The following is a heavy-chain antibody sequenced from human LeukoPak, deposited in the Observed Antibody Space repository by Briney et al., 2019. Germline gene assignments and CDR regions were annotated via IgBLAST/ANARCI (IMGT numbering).Heavy chain of an antibody. J-gene: IGHJ3*02. D-gene: IGHD6-13*01. V-gene: IGHV4-59*01. CDR1: GASISNYY. Sequence: PSETLSLTCTVSGASISNYYWSWIRQPPRKGLEWIGYIYPSGSTYYNPSLKSRVTISADADKSQFSLKLRSVTAADTAVYYCARDQISTTWYGAFDIWGQGTMVSVSS. CDR2: IYPSGST. CDR3: ARDQISTTWYGAFDI.